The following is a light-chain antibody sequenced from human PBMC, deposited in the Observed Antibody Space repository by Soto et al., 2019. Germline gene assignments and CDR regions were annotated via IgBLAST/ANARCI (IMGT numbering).Light chain of an antibody. J-gene: IGKJ1*01. CDR3: QQYDTSRWT. CDR1: QSVSSSF. Sequence: EIVLTQSPGTLSLSPGERATLSCRASQSVSSSFLAWYQQKPGQAPRLLIYGASRRDTGIPDRFSGSGSGTDFTLTISRLEPEDFAGYCCQQYDTSRWTFGQGTKVEIK. CDR2: GAS. V-gene: IGKV3-20*01.